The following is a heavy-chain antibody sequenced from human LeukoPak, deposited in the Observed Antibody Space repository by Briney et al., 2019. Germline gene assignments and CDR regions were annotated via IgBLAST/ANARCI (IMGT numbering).Heavy chain of an antibody. J-gene: IGHJ4*02. CDR1: GESISGYH. D-gene: IGHD3-16*02. V-gene: IGHV4-34*01. Sequence: RPSETLSLTCEVHGESISGYHWSWIRQSPGKGLEWIGEINYSGTTTYNPSLKSRVTISVDTSKNQFSLKLSSVTAADTAVYYCARASYDYVWGSYRFVYWGQGTLVTVSS. CDR3: ARASYDYVWGSYRFVY. CDR2: INYSGTT.